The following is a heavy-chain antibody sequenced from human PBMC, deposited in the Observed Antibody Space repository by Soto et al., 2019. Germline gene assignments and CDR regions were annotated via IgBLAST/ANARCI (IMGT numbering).Heavy chain of an antibody. CDR1: GASVTSPEHY. CDR3: ARNFYDSSGYSLLSFDQ. D-gene: IGHD3-22*01. Sequence: SETLSLTCSVSGASVTSPEHYWTWIRQSPGKGLEWIGYIYYGGSTVYNPSLKGRSTVSLDTSKNQFSLNLTSVTAADTAVYYCARNFYDSSGYSLLSFDQWGQGTQVTVSS. CDR2: IYYGGST. J-gene: IGHJ4*02. V-gene: IGHV4-30-4*01.